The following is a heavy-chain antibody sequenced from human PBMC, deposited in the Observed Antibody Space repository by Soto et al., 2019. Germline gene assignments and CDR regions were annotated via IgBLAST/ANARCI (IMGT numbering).Heavy chain of an antibody. CDR2: VYFNGNT. V-gene: IGHV4-59*01. J-gene: IGHJ4*02. D-gene: IGHD3-16*01. CDR1: AASFSKYY. Sequence: SETLSLTCTFSAASFSKYYWSWIRQPPGKGLEWIGYVYFNGNTNYNPSLKRRVSISIDTSKNQISLNLSSVTAADTAVYYCASVTFGGVVLAHWGQGTLVTVSS. CDR3: ASVTFGGVVLAH.